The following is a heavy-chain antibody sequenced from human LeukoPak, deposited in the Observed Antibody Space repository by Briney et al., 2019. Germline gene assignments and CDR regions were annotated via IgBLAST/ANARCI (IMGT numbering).Heavy chain of an antibody. Sequence: ASVKVSCKAPGYTFTGYYMHWVRQAPGQGLEWMGWINPNSGGTNYAQKFQGRVTMTRDTSISTAYMELSRLRSDDTAVYYCARLLTFGGAPNDAFDIWGQGTMVTVSS. CDR1: GYTFTGYY. J-gene: IGHJ3*02. D-gene: IGHD3-16*01. CDR2: INPNSGGT. V-gene: IGHV1-2*02. CDR3: ARLLTFGGAPNDAFDI.